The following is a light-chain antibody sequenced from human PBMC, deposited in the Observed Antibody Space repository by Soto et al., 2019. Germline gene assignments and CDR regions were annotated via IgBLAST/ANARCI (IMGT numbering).Light chain of an antibody. CDR3: QQHHDFPYT. Sequence: DIQMTQSPSSLSASVGDRVTITCQASQDIQNYINWYQHTPGKAPKLLIFDASTLQPGVASRFSGRASGTDFFLTISSLHPEDFATYFCQQHHDFPYTFGQGTKLDIK. CDR1: QDIQNY. V-gene: IGKV1-33*01. J-gene: IGKJ2*01. CDR2: DAS.